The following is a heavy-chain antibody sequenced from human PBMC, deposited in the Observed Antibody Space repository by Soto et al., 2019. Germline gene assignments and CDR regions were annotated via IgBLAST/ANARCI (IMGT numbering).Heavy chain of an antibody. CDR2: INRDGSAT. CDR3: VRDDVDHVWGTRYGMDV. Sequence: EVQLVESGGGLVQPGGSLRLSCAASGFTFSSYWMHWIRQAPGRGLVWVPRINRDGSATNYADSVKGRFTISREYAKNTLTLQMNSLRAEDTAVYYCVRDDVDHVWGTRYGMDVWGQGTTVTV. CDR1: GFTFSSYW. J-gene: IGHJ6*02. D-gene: IGHD3-16*01. V-gene: IGHV3-74*01.